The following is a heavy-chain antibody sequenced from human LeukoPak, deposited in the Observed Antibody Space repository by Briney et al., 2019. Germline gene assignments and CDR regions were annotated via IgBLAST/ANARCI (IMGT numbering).Heavy chain of an antibody. V-gene: IGHV3-20*04. Sequence: GGSLRLSCAASGFTFSSYAMSWVRQAPGKGLEWVSGIIWNGGSTGYADSVKGRFTISRDNAKNSLYLQMNSLRAEDTALYYCARCRYSGSYPAYYYYYMDVWGKGTTVTVSS. D-gene: IGHD1-26*01. CDR2: IIWNGGST. CDR1: GFTFSSYA. J-gene: IGHJ6*03. CDR3: ARCRYSGSYPAYYYYYMDV.